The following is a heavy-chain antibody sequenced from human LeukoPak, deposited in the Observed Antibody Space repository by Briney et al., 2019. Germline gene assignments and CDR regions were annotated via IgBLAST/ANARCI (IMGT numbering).Heavy chain of an antibody. CDR2: ISAYNGNT. CDR1: GYTFTSYG. V-gene: IGHV1-18*01. CDR3: ARVLLRYFDWSPDY. J-gene: IGHJ4*02. Sequence: GASVKVSCKASGYTFTSYGISWVRQAPGQGLEWMGWISAYNGNTNYAQKLQGRVTMTTDTSTSTAYMELRSLRSDDTAVYYCARVLLRYFDWSPDYWGQGTLVTVSS. D-gene: IGHD3-9*01.